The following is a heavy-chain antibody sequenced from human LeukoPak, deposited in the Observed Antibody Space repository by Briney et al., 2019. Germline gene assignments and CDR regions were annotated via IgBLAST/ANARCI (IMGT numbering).Heavy chain of an antibody. Sequence: SETLSLTCTVSGDSISTYSWIWIRQPPGKGLECIGYISYSGSTNFNPSLQSRVTMSVATSKNQFSLKLNSVTAADTAVYYCAKAMSSAWNLDLWGRGTLVTVSS. CDR2: ISYSGST. D-gene: IGHD3-10*01. CDR1: GDSISTYS. CDR3: AKAMSSAWNLDL. V-gene: IGHV4-59*01. J-gene: IGHJ2*01.